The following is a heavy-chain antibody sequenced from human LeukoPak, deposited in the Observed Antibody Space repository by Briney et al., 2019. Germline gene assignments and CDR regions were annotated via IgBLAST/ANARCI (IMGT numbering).Heavy chain of an antibody. CDR3: AREDNVWNLLYNYYMDV. CDR2: INVRGDTI. V-gene: IGHV3-11*01. D-gene: IGHD1-1*01. CDR1: GFIFSDYY. J-gene: IGHJ6*03. Sequence: PGGSLRLSCAASGFIFSDYYMTWMRQAPGKGLEWVAGINVRGDTILYADSVKGRYTISRESAKNSLYLQMNSLRAEDTAVYYCAREDNVWNLLYNYYMDVWGKGTTVTVSS.